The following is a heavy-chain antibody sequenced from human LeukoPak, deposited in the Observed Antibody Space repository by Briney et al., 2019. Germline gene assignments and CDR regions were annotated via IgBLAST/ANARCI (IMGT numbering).Heavy chain of an antibody. J-gene: IGHJ4*02. CDR2: INTNNGGT. Sequence: ASVKVSCKASGYTFTSYGISWVRQAPGQGLEWMGWINTNNGGTNSAQKFQGRVTMTRDTSIGTAYMELNRLTYDDTAVYYCGRDRHWNQGNFDYWGQGTLVTVSS. V-gene: IGHV1-2*02. CDR3: GRDRHWNQGNFDY. D-gene: IGHD1-1*01. CDR1: GYTFTSYG.